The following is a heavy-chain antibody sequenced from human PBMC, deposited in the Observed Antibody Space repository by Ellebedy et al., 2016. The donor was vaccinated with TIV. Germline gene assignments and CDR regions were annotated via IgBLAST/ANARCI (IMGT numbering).Heavy chain of an antibody. CDR2: LSYGGRT. Sequence: MPSETLSLTCTVSGGSISGYYWSWIRQLPGKGLEWIACLSYGGRTNYNPSLKSRVTISVDTSKNQFSLKVTSVTAADTAVYYCARSPVLPYFDWLLSHFDYWGQGNLVTVSS. CDR1: GGSISGYY. V-gene: IGHV4-59*12. CDR3: ARSPVLPYFDWLLSHFDY. D-gene: IGHD3-9*01. J-gene: IGHJ4*02.